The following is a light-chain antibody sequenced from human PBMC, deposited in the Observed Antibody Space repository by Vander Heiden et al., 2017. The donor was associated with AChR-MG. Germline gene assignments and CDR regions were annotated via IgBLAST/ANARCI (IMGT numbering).Light chain of an antibody. CDR2: SNN. CDR1: FSTLGTNT. J-gene: IGLJ3*02. Sequence: QSVLTQPPSASGTPGQRITLSCSGAFSTLGTNTVNWSRPRPGTAPQLLIYSNNHRPTGIPDRFSGSKSGTSASLAISGLQSEDEGDYYCASWDDALKGVLFGGGTKLTVL. V-gene: IGLV1-44*01. CDR3: ASWDDALKGVL.